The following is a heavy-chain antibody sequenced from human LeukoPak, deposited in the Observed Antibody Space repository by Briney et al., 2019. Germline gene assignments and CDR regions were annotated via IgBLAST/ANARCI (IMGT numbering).Heavy chain of an antibody. D-gene: IGHD2-21*02. CDR1: GGSISSGGYY. V-gene: IGHV4-31*03. CDR2: IYYSGST. Sequence: PSETLSLTCTVSGGSISSGGYYWSWIRQHPGKGLEWIGYIYYSGSTYYNPSLKSRVTISVDTSKNQFSLKLSSVTAADTAVYYCARVSHCGGDCYSGLDYWGQGTLVTVSS. J-gene: IGHJ4*02. CDR3: ARVSHCGGDCYSGLDY.